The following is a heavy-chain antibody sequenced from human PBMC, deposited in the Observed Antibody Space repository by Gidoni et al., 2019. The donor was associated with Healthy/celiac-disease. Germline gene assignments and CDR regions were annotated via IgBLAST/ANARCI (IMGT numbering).Heavy chain of an antibody. CDR2: IYSGGST. CDR1: GLTVSSNY. V-gene: IGHV3-53*04. J-gene: IGHJ6*02. Sequence: EVQLVESGGGLVQPGGSLRLSCAASGLTVSSNYMSWVRQAPGKGLEWVSVIYSGGSTYYADSVKGRFTISRHNSKNTLYLQMNSLRAEDTAVYYCARGEINSSSWLPDYYYYYGMDVWGQGTTVTVSS. D-gene: IGHD6-13*01. CDR3: ARGEINSSSWLPDYYYYYGMDV.